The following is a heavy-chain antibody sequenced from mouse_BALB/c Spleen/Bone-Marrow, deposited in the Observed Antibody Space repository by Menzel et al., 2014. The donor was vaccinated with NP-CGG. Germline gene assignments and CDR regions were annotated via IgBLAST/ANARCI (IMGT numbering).Heavy chain of an antibody. CDR2: IWGDGST. CDR3: AKPEDGYAMDY. V-gene: IGHV2-3*01. Sequence: VKLMESGPGLVAPSQSLSLTCTVSGFSLTSNGVSWIRQPPGKGLEWLGVIWGDGSTKYHSALISRLSFTKDNSKSRVFLKLNSQHTEDTATYYCAKPEDGYAMDYWGQGTSVTVSS. J-gene: IGHJ4*01. CDR1: GFSLTSNG. D-gene: IGHD2-3*01.